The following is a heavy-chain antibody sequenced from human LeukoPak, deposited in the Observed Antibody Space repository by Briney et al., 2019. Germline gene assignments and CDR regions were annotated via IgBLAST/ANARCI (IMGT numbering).Heavy chain of an antibody. J-gene: IGHJ1*01. V-gene: IGHV3-74*01. Sequence: PGGSLRLSCAASGFTFSRYWMHWVRQAPGEGLVWVSRINGDGSTTSYADSVKGGFTISRDNAKNTLYLQMNSLRAEDTAVYYCATGKCYASRGYYTFGHSGQGTLVTVCS. CDR3: ATGKCYASRGYYTFGH. D-gene: IGHD3-22*01. CDR1: GFTFSRYW. CDR2: INGDGSTT.